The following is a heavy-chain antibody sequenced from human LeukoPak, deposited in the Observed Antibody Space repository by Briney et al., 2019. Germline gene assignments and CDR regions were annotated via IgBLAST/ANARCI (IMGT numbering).Heavy chain of an antibody. Sequence: GGSLRLSCAASGVTFSSYAMSWVRQTPVKGRWWGSAISGIGGITYYADSVKGGGTISRDNSKDTRYLTMNSLRAEDTAVYYCANDLGASGDYWGQGTLVTVSS. CDR2: ISGIGGIT. D-gene: IGHD1-26*01. V-gene: IGHV3-23*01. CDR1: GVTFSSYA. J-gene: IGHJ4*02. CDR3: ANDLGASGDY.